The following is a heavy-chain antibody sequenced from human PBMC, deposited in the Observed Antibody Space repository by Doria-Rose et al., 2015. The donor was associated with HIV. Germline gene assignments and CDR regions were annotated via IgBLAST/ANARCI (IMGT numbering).Heavy chain of an antibody. CDR1: GVSLSSPGMG. J-gene: IGHJ4*02. Sequence: QVTLKESGPVLVKPTETLTPTCTVSGVSLSSPGMGVSWIRQPPGEALEWLANIFSDDERSYQTSLKSRLTISRCTYKSQVVLTMTDMDPVDTATYYCARIKSSRWYHKYYFDFWGQGTLVIVSA. D-gene: IGHD6-13*01. CDR2: IFSDDER. CDR3: ARIKSSRWYHKYYFDF. V-gene: IGHV2-26*01.